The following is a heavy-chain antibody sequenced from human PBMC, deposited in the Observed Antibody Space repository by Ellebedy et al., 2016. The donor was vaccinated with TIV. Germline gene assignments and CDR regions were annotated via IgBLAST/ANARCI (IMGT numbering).Heavy chain of an antibody. CDR1: GFTFSSYA. Sequence: PGGSLRLSCAASGFTFSSYAMSWVRQAPGKGLEWVSTISSTGSRTYYADSVEGRFTISRDNSKNTRYLQRNSLRAEDTTMYYCAKDKVFGDSKWEIDVWGQGTTVTVSS. D-gene: IGHD4-17*01. CDR2: ISSTGSRT. CDR3: AKDKVFGDSKWEIDV. V-gene: IGHV3-23*01. J-gene: IGHJ6*02.